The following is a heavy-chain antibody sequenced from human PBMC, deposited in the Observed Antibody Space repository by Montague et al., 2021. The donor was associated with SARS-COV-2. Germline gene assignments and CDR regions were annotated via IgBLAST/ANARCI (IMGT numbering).Heavy chain of an antibody. J-gene: IGHJ3*01. Sequence: PALVKPTQTLTLTCTLSGFSLAANGVCVGWIRQPPGKALEWLARIDWDDDKCYGPSLKSRLTITQDTSKNQVVLTMTNMNPVDTGTYFCAHFAEVTGIVVIEGLDVWGQGTLVTVSS. D-gene: IGHD2-21*02. CDR3: AHFAEVTGIVVIEGLDV. CDR2: IDWDDDK. CDR1: GFSLAANGVC. V-gene: IGHV2-5*05.